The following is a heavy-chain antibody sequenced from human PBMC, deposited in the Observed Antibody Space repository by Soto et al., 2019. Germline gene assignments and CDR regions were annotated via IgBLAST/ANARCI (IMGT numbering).Heavy chain of an antibody. Sequence: GGSLRLSCEASGFTFSNFWRSWVRQAPGKGLEWVANIKDDGSEKYYVDSVRGRFTISRDNAKNSLCLQMDSLRADDTAVYYCVRGGRNFDSWGQGTLVTVSS. CDR3: VRGGRNFDS. V-gene: IGHV3-7*05. J-gene: IGHJ4*02. CDR2: IKDDGSEK. CDR1: GFTFSNFW. D-gene: IGHD2-15*01.